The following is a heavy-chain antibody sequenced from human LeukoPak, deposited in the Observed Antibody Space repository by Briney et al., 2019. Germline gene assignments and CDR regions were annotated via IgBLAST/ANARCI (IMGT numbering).Heavy chain of an antibody. CDR2: IYTTGST. CDR1: DGSMISYH. Sequence: SETLSLTCSVSDGSMISYHWSWIRQPAGKGLEWIGRIYTTGSTDYNPSLMSRVTMSIDTSKNQFSLKLRSVTAADTAVYYCARAEGTVNVFDSWGQGTIVTVSS. V-gene: IGHV4-4*07. CDR3: ARAEGTVNVFDS. J-gene: IGHJ3*01. D-gene: IGHD1-1*01.